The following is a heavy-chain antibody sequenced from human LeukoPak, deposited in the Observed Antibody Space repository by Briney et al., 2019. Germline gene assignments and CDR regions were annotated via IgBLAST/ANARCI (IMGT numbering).Heavy chain of an antibody. CDR1: GFTFSSYS. Sequence: GGSLRLSCAASGFTFSSYSMNWVRQAPGKGLEWVPYISSSSSTMYYADSVKGRFTISRDNAKNSLYPQMNSLRAEDTAVYYCAREGRIEVALDYWGQGPLVPVPS. D-gene: IGHD6-19*01. J-gene: IGHJ4*02. V-gene: IGHV3-48*01. CDR3: AREGRIEVALDY. CDR2: ISSSSSTM.